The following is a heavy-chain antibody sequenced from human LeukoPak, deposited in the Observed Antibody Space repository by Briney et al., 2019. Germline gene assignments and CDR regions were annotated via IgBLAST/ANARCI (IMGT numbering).Heavy chain of an antibody. V-gene: IGHV1-46*01. CDR3: ARATYEKAWFDP. J-gene: IGHJ5*02. CDR1: GYTFTSYY. CDR2: INPSGGST. Sequence: ASVKVSCKASGYTFTSYYMHWVRQAPGQGLEWMGIINPSGGSTSYAQKFQGRVTMTRDTSTSTVYMELCSLRSEDTAVYYCARATYEKAWFDPWGQGTLVTVSS. D-gene: IGHD3-3*01.